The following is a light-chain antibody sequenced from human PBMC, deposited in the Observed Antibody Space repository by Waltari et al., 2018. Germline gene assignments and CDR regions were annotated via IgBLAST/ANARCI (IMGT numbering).Light chain of an antibody. J-gene: IGLJ3*02. CDR2: LNSDGSH. CDR3: QTWGTGIGV. CDR1: SGHSSYA. Sequence: QLVLTQSPSASASLGASVTLTCTLSSGHSSYAIAWHPQQPEKGPRYLMKLNSDGSHSKGDGIPDRFSGSSSGAERYLTISSLQSEDEADYYCQTWGTGIGVFGGGTKLTVL. V-gene: IGLV4-69*01.